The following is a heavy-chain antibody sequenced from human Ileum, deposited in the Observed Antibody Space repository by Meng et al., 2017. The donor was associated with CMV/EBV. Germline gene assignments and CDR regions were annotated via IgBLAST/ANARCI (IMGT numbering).Heavy chain of an antibody. Sequence: PGFAFPDARMNWVRQAPGKGLEWVARIKSKRDDETTDYAAPVKGRVIISRDDSNKMLHLQMNSLRREDTALYYCVTDDTGHDWGYWGQGTLVTVSS. CDR2: IKSKRDDETT. V-gene: IGHV3-15*07. CDR1: GFAFPDAR. D-gene: IGHD5-12*01. CDR3: VTDDTGHDWGY. J-gene: IGHJ4*02.